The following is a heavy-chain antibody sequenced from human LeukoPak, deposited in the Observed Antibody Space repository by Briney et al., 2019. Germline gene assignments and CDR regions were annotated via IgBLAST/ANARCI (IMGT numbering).Heavy chain of an antibody. CDR3: AKDRGGSGWYFDY. CDR1: GFTFSSYA. V-gene: IGHV3-23*01. CDR2: ISSSGSRT. J-gene: IGHJ4*02. Sequence: GGSLRLSCAASGFTFSSYAMSWVRQTPEKGLEWVSTISSSGSRTYYVDSVKGRFTVSRDNSNNTVYLQMNSLRAEDTAVYYCAKDRGGSGWYFDYWGQGTLVTVSS. D-gene: IGHD6-19*01.